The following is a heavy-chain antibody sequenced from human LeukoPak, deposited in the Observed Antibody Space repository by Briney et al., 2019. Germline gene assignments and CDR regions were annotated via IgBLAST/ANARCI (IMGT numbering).Heavy chain of an antibody. D-gene: IGHD6-19*01. CDR3: AKPTTGSSSGRFHGWPVEY. J-gene: IGHJ4*02. V-gene: IGHV3-23*01. CDR2: IFSSGGSA. CDR1: GFTFSTYY. Sequence: GGSLRLSCAASGFTFSTYYMYWVRQAPGKGLEWVASIFSSGGSAPYADSAKGRFTISRDNSKNTVYLKMNSLRDEDTAVYYCAKPTTGSSSGRFHGWPVEYWGQGTLVPVSS.